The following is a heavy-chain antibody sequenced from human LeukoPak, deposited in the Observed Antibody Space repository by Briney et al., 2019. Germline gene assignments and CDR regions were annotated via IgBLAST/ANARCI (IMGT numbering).Heavy chain of an antibody. CDR1: GFTFDDYA. CDR2: ISWNSGSI. V-gene: IGHV3-9*01. Sequence: GGSLRLSCAASGFTFDDYAMHWVRQAPGKGPEWVSGISWNSGSIGYADSVKGRFTISRDNAKNSLYLQMNSLRAEDTALYYCAKDKGLAVAGTGYWGQGTLVTVSS. D-gene: IGHD6-19*01. CDR3: AKDKGLAVAGTGY. J-gene: IGHJ4*02.